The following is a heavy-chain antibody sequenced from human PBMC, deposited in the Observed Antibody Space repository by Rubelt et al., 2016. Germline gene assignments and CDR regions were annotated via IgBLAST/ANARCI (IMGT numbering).Heavy chain of an antibody. V-gene: IGHV4-34*01. CDR3: ARLPFVVVTVRLEPTGWFDP. Sequence: GLLKPSETLSLTCAVYGGSFSGYYWSWIRQPPGKGLEWIGEINHSGSTYYNPSLKSRVTISVDTSKNQFSLKLSSVTAADTAVYYCARLPFVVVTVRLEPTGWFDPWGQGTLVTVSS. J-gene: IGHJ5*02. CDR2: INHSGST. D-gene: IGHD2-21*02. CDR1: GGSFSGYY.